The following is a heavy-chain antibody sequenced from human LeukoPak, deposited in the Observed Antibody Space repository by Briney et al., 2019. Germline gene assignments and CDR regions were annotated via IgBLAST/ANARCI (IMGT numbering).Heavy chain of an antibody. Sequence: PGGSLRLSCAASGFTFSSYAMSWVRQAPGKGLEWVSYITNNGTTIYYADSVKGRFTISRDNAENSLYLQMNSLRAEDTAIYYCARDQWLAYYYHGMDVWGQGTTVTDSS. CDR3: ARDQWLAYYYHGMDV. V-gene: IGHV3-48*03. D-gene: IGHD6-19*01. CDR2: ITNNGTTI. CDR1: GFTFSSYA. J-gene: IGHJ6*02.